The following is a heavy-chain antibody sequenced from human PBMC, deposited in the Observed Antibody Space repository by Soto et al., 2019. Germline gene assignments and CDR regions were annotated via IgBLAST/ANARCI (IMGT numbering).Heavy chain of an antibody. CDR2: INHSGST. V-gene: IGHV4-34*01. D-gene: IGHD3-22*01. CDR3: AINSGGYYYDSSGYRDY. J-gene: IGHJ4*02. CDR1: GGSFSGYY. Sequence: PSETLSLTCAVYGGSFSGYYWSWIRQPPGKGLEWIGEINHSGSTNYNPSLKSRVTISVDTSKNQFSLKLSSVTAADTAVYYCAINSGGYYYDSSGYRDYWGQGTLVTVSS.